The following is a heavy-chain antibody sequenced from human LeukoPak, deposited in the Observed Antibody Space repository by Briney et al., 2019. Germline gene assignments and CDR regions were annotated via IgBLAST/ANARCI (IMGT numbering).Heavy chain of an antibody. D-gene: IGHD6-13*01. CDR2: IDYSGSA. J-gene: IGHJ5*02. V-gene: IGHV4-39*07. CDR1: GASINSGSYY. CDR3: ARGVGSSWYGGWFDP. Sequence: NPSETLSLTCAVSGASINSGSYYWGWIRQPPGKGLEWIASIDYSGSAFYNPSLRSRVTISVDTSKNQFSLKLSSVTAADTAVYYCARGVGSSWYGGWFDPWGQGTLVTVSS.